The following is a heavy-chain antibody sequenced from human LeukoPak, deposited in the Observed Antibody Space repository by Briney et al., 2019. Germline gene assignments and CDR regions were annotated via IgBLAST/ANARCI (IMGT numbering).Heavy chain of an antibody. CDR3: AGGRSVLEPLRWFDP. Sequence: GASVKVSCKASGYTFTSYDINWVRQATGQGLEWMGWMNPNSGNTGYAQKFQGRVTMTRNTSISTAYMELSSLRSEDTAVYYCAGGRSVLEPLRWFDPWGQGTLVTVSS. CDR2: MNPNSGNT. CDR1: GYTFTSYD. J-gene: IGHJ5*02. D-gene: IGHD3-3*01. V-gene: IGHV1-8*01.